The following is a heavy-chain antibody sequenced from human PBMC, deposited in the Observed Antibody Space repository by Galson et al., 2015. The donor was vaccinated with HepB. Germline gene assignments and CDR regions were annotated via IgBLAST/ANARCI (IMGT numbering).Heavy chain of an antibody. CDR2: ISYDGSNK. J-gene: IGHJ6*02. CDR3: AKFGRFLEWLSGDYGMDV. Sequence: SLRLSCAASGFTFSSYAMHWVRQAPGKGLEWVAVISYDGSNKYYADSVKGRFTISRDNSKNTLYLQMNSLRAEDTAVYYCAKFGRFLEWLSGDYGMDVWGQGTTVTVSS. D-gene: IGHD3-3*01. CDR1: GFTFSSYA. V-gene: IGHV3-30-3*02.